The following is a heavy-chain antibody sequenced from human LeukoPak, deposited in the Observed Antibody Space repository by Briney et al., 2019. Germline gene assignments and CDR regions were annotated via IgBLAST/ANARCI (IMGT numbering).Heavy chain of an antibody. CDR3: AREGGWSGELYGGFDY. Sequence: PGGSLRLSCAASGFTFRSYEMNWVRQAPGKGLEWVSYISSSGSTIYYADSVKGRFTISRDNAKNSLYLQMNSLRAEDTAVYYCAREGGWSGELYGGFDYWGQGTLVTVSS. CDR2: ISSSGSTI. J-gene: IGHJ4*02. CDR1: GFTFRSYE. V-gene: IGHV3-48*03. D-gene: IGHD3-10*01.